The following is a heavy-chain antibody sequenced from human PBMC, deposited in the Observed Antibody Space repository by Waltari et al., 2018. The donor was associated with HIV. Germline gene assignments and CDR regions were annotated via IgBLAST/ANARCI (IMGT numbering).Heavy chain of an antibody. CDR3: AKHMTALVPFDY. D-gene: IGHD5-18*01. CDR2: IYYSGST. J-gene: IGHJ4*02. CDR1: GGSISSRSYY. Sequence: QLQLQESGPGLVKPSETLSLTCSVPGGSISSRSYYWGWIRQPPGKGLEWIGSIYYSGSTYYNPSLKSRVTISVDTSKNQFSLNLNSVTAADTAVYFCAKHMTALVPFDYWGQGTLVTVSS. V-gene: IGHV4-39*01.